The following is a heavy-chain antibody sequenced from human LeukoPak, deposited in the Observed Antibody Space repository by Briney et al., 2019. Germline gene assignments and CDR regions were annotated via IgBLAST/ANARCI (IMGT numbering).Heavy chain of an antibody. J-gene: IGHJ4*02. Sequence: PSETLSLTCTVSGGSISSYSWSWIRQPPGKGLEWIGYIYYSGSTKYNPSFKSRVTISVDTSKNQFSLKLISVTAADTAVYYCATVVRDDILTGYYIDHWSQGTLVTVSS. D-gene: IGHD3-9*01. CDR3: ATVVRDDILTGYYIDH. CDR1: GGSISSYS. V-gene: IGHV4-59*01. CDR2: IYYSGST.